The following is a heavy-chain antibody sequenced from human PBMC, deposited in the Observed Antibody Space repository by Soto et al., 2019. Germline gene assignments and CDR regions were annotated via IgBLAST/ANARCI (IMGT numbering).Heavy chain of an antibody. D-gene: IGHD4-17*01. Sequence: EVQLVESGGGLVQPGGSLRLSCAASGFTFSDHYMDWVRQAPGKGLEWIGRSRNKANSYTAEYAASVRGRFTISRDESKSSLYLQMNIPKTEDTAVYYCATYLNGAHSGYWGQGTLVMVSS. V-gene: IGHV3-72*01. CDR1: GFTFSDHY. CDR3: ATYLNGAHSGY. J-gene: IGHJ4*02. CDR2: SRNKANSYTA.